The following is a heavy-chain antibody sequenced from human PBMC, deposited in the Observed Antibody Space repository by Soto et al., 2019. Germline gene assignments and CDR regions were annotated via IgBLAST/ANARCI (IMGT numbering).Heavy chain of an antibody. J-gene: IGHJ4*02. CDR2: IYYTGST. D-gene: IGHD3-22*01. Sequence: PSETLSLTCIVSGGSISSSSDYWGWIRQPPGKGLEWIGSIYYTGSTYYNPSLKSRVTIFVDTSTNQFSLKLSSVTAADTAVYYCARSASRYYETDYWGQGTLV. CDR1: GGSISSSSDY. CDR3: ARSASRYYETDY. V-gene: IGHV4-39*01.